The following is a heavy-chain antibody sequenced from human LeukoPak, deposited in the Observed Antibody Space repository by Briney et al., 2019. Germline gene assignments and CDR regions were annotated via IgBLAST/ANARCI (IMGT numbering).Heavy chain of an antibody. Sequence: GGSLRLSCVVSGFTFSSYHMNWVRQAPGKGLEWVSSISTSRNYIYYADSVTGRFTISRDNAKNSLYLQMNSLRAEDTAVYYCARDLGYYYAWGQGTLVTVSS. V-gene: IGHV3-21*01. J-gene: IGHJ5*02. CDR3: ARDLGYYYA. D-gene: IGHD3-22*01. CDR2: ISTSRNYI. CDR1: GFTFSSYH.